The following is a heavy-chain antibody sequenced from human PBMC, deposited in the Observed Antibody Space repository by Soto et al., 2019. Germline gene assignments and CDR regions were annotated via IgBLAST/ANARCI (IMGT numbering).Heavy chain of an antibody. Sequence: QVQLVESGGDVVQPGRSLRLSCAASGFTFSSYGMHWVRQAPGKGLEWVAVIWYDGSKKYYADFVKGRFTISRDNSKNTLYLQVNSLRAEDTAVYYCASRSPALDYWGQGTLVTVSA. CDR1: GFTFSSYG. J-gene: IGHJ4*02. V-gene: IGHV3-33*01. CDR3: ASRSPALDY. D-gene: IGHD2-2*01. CDR2: IWYDGSKK.